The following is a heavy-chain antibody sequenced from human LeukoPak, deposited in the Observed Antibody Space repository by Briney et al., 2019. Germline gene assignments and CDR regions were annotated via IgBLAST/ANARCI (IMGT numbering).Heavy chain of an antibody. CDR3: ARDLKRGHTYGSNWFDP. J-gene: IGHJ5*02. CDR2: INPNSGGT. Sequence: ASVKVSCKTSGYTFTGYYMHWVRQAPGQGLEWMGWINPNSGGTNYAQKFQGRVTMTRDTSITTACMELSRLRSGDTAVYYCARDLKRGHTYGSNWFDPWGQGTLVTVSS. V-gene: IGHV1-2*02. D-gene: IGHD3-10*01. CDR1: GYTFTGYY.